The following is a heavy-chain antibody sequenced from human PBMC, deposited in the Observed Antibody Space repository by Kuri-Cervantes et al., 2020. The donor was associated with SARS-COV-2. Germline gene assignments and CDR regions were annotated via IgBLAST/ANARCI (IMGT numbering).Heavy chain of an antibody. D-gene: IGHD3-3*01. Sequence: SETLSLTCAVYGGSFSGYYWSWIRQPPGKGLEWIGYIYYSGSTNYNPSLKSRVTISVDTSKNQFSLKLSSVTAADTAVYNCARDRATIFGAVTPSWYFDLWGRGTLVTVSS. CDR2: IYYSGST. V-gene: IGHV4-59*01. J-gene: IGHJ2*01. CDR1: GGSFSGYY. CDR3: ARDRATIFGAVTPSWYFDL.